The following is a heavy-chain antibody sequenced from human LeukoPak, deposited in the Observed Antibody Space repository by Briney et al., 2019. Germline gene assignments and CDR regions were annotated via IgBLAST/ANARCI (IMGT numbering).Heavy chain of an antibody. CDR1: GGSISSYY. J-gene: IGHJ4*02. D-gene: IGHD6-19*01. CDR3: ARDRDSSGWFDY. CDR2: IYYSGSA. V-gene: IGHV4-59*01. Sequence: TSETLSLTCTVSGGSISSYYWSWIRQPPGKGLEWIGFIYYSGSANYNPSLKSRVTMSVDTSKNQFSLKLSSVTAADTAFYYCARDRDSSGWFDYWGQGTLVTVSS.